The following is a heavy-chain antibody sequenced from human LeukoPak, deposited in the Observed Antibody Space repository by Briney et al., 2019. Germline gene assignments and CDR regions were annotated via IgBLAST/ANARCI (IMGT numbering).Heavy chain of an antibody. V-gene: IGHV3-30*02. CDR2: IRYDGSNE. D-gene: IGHD5-18*01. CDR3: AKGGGYTYGYFIDY. CDR1: GFTFSYYG. J-gene: IGHJ4*02. Sequence: PGGSLRLSCAASGFTFSYYGMHWVRQAPDKGLEWVSFIRYDGSNEYYSDSVKGRFTISRDNSKNTLYLQMHSLRAEDTALYYCAKGGGYTYGYFIDYWGQGSLVTVSS.